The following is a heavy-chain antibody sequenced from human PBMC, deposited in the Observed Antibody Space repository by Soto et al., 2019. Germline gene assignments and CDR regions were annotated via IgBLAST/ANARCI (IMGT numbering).Heavy chain of an antibody. CDR3: ARVGPDTPFPVVVPAATRVYYYGMDV. D-gene: IGHD2-2*01. CDR2: MNPNSGNT. Sequence: ASVKVSCKASGYTFTSYDINWVRQATGQGLEWMGWMNPNSGNTGYAQKFQGRVTMTRNTSISTAYTELSSLRSEDTAVYYCARVGPDTPFPVVVPAATRVYYYGMDVWGQGTTVTVSS. V-gene: IGHV1-8*01. J-gene: IGHJ6*02. CDR1: GYTFTSYD.